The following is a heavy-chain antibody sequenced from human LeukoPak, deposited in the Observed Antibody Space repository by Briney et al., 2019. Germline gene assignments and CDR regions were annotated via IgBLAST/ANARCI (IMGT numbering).Heavy chain of an antibody. CDR3: AGGGYSYGRPFDY. J-gene: IGHJ4*02. CDR1: GFTFSSYS. Sequence: GGSLRLSCAASGFTFSSYSMNWVRQAPGKGLEWVSSISSSSSYIYYADSVKGRFTISRDNAKNSLYLQMNSLRAEDTAVYYCAGGGYSYGRPFDYWGQGTLVTVSS. V-gene: IGHV3-21*01. D-gene: IGHD5-18*01. CDR2: ISSSSSYI.